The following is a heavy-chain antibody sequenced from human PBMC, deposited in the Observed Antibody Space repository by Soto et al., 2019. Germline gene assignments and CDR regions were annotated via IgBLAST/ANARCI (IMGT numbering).Heavy chain of an antibody. J-gene: IGHJ6*02. Sequence: QVQLVQSGAEVKKPGSSVKVSCKASGGTFSSYAISWVRQAPGQGLEWMGGIIPISETTNYAQKFQGRVTITADESKSTADMERSSLRSEDTAVYYCARSQGSSTSLEIYYYYYYGMDVWGQGTTVTVSS. CDR2: IIPISETT. CDR3: ARSQGSSTSLEIYYYYYYGMDV. V-gene: IGHV1-69*01. CDR1: GGTFSSYA. D-gene: IGHD2-2*01.